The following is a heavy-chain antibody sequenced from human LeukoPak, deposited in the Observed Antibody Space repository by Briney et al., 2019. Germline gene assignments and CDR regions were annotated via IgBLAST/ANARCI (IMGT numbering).Heavy chain of an antibody. CDR1: GGSISSGGHS. D-gene: IGHD6-13*01. CDR3: ASSSSSFDY. V-gene: IGHV4-30-2*01. Sequence: SETLSLTCAVSGGSISSGGHSWSWIRQPPGKGLEWIGYIYHSGSTYYNPSLKSRVTISVDRSKNQFSLKLSSVTAADTAVYYCASSSSSFDYWGQGTLVTVSS. J-gene: IGHJ4*02. CDR2: IYHSGST.